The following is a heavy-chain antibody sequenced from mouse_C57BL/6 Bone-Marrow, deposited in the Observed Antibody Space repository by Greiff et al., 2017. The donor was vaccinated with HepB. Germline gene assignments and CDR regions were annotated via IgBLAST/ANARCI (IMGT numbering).Heavy chain of an antibody. Sequence: ESGPELVKPGASVKISCKASGYAFSSSWMNWVKQRPGKGLEWIGRIYPGDGDTNYNGKFKGKATLTADKSSSTAYMQLSSLTSEDSAVYFCAIFFAYWGQGTLVTVSA. CDR2: IYPGDGDT. J-gene: IGHJ3*01. CDR3: AIFFAY. V-gene: IGHV1-82*01. CDR1: GYAFSSSW.